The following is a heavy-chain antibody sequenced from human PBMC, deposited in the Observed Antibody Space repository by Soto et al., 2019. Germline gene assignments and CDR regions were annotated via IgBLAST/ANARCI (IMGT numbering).Heavy chain of an antibody. CDR3: ATSSNDLTFDI. D-gene: IGHD2-2*01. J-gene: IGHJ3*02. CDR1: GGSFSGYY. CDR2: INHSGST. Sequence: SETLSLTCAVYGGSFSGYYWSWIRQPPGKGLEWIGEINHSGSTNYNPSLKSRVTISVDTSKNQFSLKLSSVTAADTAVYYCATSSNDLTFDIWGQGTMVTVSS. V-gene: IGHV4-34*01.